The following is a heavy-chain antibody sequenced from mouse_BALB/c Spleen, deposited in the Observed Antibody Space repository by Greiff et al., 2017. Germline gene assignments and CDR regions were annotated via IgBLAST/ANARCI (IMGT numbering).Heavy chain of an antibody. CDR2: INPSNGRT. CDR1: GYTFTSYW. V-gene: IGHV1S81*02. J-gene: IGHJ2*01. D-gene: IGHD2-14*01. Sequence: QVQLQQSGAELAKPGASVKMSCKASGYTFTSYWMHWVKQRPGQGLEWIGEINPSNGRTNYNEKFKSKATLTVDKSSSTAYMQLSSLTSEDSAVYYCARRGYDALIDYWGQGTTLTVSS. CDR3: ARRGYDALIDY.